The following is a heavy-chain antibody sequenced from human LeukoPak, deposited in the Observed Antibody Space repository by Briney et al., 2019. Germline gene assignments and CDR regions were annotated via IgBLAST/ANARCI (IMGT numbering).Heavy chain of an antibody. D-gene: IGHD3-10*01. V-gene: IGHV4-30-2*01. CDR1: GVAISRGGYA. J-gene: IGHJ4*02. Sequence: SETLSLTCAVSGVAISRGGYAWNWIRQPPGKGLEWIAYIYHSGTTYYNPSLKSRVTISVDTSKNQFSLKLSSVTAADTAVYYCARQTLWSGELEEADWGQGTLVTVSS. CDR3: ARQTLWSGELEEAD. CDR2: IYHSGTT.